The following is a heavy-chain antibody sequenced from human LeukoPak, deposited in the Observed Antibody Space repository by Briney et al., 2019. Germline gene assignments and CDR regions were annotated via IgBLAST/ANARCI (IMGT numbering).Heavy chain of an antibody. CDR1: GGTFCRYA. CDR2: IIPIFGTA. D-gene: IGHD6-13*01. V-gene: IGHV1-69*13. CDR3: ARVGPEQQLSGYYYYMDV. Sequence: SVKVSCKASGGTFCRYAISWVRQAPGQGLEWMGGIIPIFGTANYAQKFQGRVTITADESTSTLYMALSSLKSEDTAVYYCARVGPEQQLSGYYYYMDVWGKGTTVTISS. J-gene: IGHJ6*03.